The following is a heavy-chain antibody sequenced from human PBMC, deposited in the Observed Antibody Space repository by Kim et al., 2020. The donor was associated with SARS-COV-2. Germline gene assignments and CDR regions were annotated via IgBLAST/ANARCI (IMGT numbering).Heavy chain of an antibody. D-gene: IGHD3-3*01. CDR1: GGSISSYY. CDR2: IYYSGST. Sequence: SETLSLTCTVSGGSISSYYWSWIRQPPGKGLEWIGYIYYSGSTNYNPSLKSRVTISVDTSKNQFSLKLSSVTAADTAVYYCARAAIFGTWDYWGQGNLVTVSS. J-gene: IGHJ4*02. V-gene: IGHV4-59*01. CDR3: ARAAIFGTWDY.